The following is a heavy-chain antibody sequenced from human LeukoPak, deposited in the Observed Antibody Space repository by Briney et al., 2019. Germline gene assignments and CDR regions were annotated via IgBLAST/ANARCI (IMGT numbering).Heavy chain of an antibody. CDR1: GFTLSSYA. CDR2: ISEDATNK. CDR3: ARSMRGYAILTGYFDY. D-gene: IGHD3-9*01. J-gene: IGHJ4*02. V-gene: IGHV3-30-3*01. Sequence: GGSLRLSCAASGFTLSSYAMQWVRQAPGKGPEWVSGISEDATNKYHADSVKGRFTISRDNSKNALHLQMDSLRPEDTAVYYCARSMRGYAILTGYFDYWGQGTLVTVSS.